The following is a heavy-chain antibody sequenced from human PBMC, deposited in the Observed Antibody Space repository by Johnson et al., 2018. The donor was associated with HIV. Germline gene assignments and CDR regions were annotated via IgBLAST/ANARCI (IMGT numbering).Heavy chain of an antibody. D-gene: IGHD1-1*01. J-gene: IGHJ3*02. CDR1: GFTFSTYG. CDR2: MWYDGSNK. Sequence: QVQLVESGGGVVQPGRSLRLSCAASGFTFSTYGMHWVRQAPGKGLEWVAVMWYDGSNKYYADSVKGRFTISRDNSKNTLYLQMNSLRADDTAVYYCARSRNYACDIWGQGTMVTVSS. V-gene: IGHV3-33*01. CDR3: ARSRNYACDI.